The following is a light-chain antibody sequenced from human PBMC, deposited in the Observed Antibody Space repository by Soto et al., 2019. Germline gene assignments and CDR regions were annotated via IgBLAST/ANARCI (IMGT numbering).Light chain of an antibody. CDR1: QSISSY. V-gene: IGKV1-39*01. J-gene: IGKJ5*01. CDR2: AAS. Sequence: DIQMTQSPSSLSASVGDRFTITCRASQSISSYLNWYQQKPGKAPKLLIYAASSLQSGVPSRFSGSGSGTDFTLTISSLQPEDFATYYCQQSYSTPPEGTFGQGTRLEI. CDR3: QQSYSTPPEGT.